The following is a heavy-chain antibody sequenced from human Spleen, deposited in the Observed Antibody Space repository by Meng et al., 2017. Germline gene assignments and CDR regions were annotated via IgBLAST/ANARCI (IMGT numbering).Heavy chain of an antibody. CDR1: GFSISTSGVG. D-gene: IGHD3-10*01. Sequence: SGPTLVKPTQTLTLTCSFSGFSISTSGVGVGWIRQPPGKALEWLAIIYWDDDRRHSPSLKSRLTITKDTSKNQVVLTMTNMDPVDTATYYCANRAYDSGSYDYWGQGTLVTVSS. J-gene: IGHJ4*02. V-gene: IGHV2-5*02. CDR2: IYWDDDR. CDR3: ANRAYDSGSYDY.